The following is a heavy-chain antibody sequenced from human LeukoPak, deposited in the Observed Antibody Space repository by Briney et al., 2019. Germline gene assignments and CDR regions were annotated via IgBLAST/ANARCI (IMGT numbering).Heavy chain of an antibody. Sequence: PSETLSLTCTVSGYLISSGYYWGWIRQSPGKGLKWIGSIFHTGITYYNPSLKSRVTMSVDTSKNQLSLKLSSVTAPDTAVYYCARRGSHDWYFDLWGRGTLVTVSS. D-gene: IGHD3-10*01. CDR1: GYLISSGYY. CDR2: IFHTGIT. V-gene: IGHV4-38-2*02. J-gene: IGHJ2*01. CDR3: ARRGSHDWYFDL.